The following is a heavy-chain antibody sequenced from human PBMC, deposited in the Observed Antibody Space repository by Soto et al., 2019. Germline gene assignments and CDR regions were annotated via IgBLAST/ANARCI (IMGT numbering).Heavy chain of an antibody. J-gene: IGHJ6*03. CDR1: GFTFSSYA. D-gene: IGHD3-3*01. V-gene: IGHV3-30-3*01. Sequence: GGSLRLSCAASGFTFSSYAMHWVRQAPGKGLEWVAVISYDGSNKYYADSVKGRFTISRDNSKNTPYLQMNSLRAEDTAVYYCARDGRRGMTIFGVVISTSFMDVWGNGTPGTVSS. CDR3: ARDGRRGMTIFGVVISTSFMDV. CDR2: ISYDGSNK.